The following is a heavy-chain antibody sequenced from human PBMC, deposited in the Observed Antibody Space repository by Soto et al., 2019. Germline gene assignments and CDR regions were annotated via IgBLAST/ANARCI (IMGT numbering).Heavy chain of an antibody. V-gene: IGHV3-30*18. CDR1: GFTSNIYG. Sequence: GGSLRLSCAASGFTSNIYGMHWVRQAPDKGLEWVALISYDGSNQYYADSVKGRFTISRDNSKNTLFLQMNSLRADDTAVYYCAKDQASGQGSFDSWGQGTLVTVSS. CDR2: ISYDGSNQ. CDR3: AKDQASGQGSFDS. J-gene: IGHJ4*02.